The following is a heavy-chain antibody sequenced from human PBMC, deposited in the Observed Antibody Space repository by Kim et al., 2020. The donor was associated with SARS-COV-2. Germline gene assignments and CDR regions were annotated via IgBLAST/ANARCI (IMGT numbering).Heavy chain of an antibody. Sequence: SETLSLTCSVTGSSISNYYWTWIRQPPGKGLEWIGYIYHSGSTNYNPSLKSRVTISLDKSKNQFSMKLTSVTAGDSAFYYCARGESDSWYGYWGQGTLVTVSS. CDR1: GSSISNYY. J-gene: IGHJ4*02. D-gene: IGHD6-13*01. CDR2: IYHSGST. CDR3: ARGESDSWYGY. V-gene: IGHV4-59*13.